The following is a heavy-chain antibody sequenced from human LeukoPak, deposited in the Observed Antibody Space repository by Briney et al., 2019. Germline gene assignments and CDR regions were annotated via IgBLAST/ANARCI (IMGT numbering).Heavy chain of an antibody. Sequence: GGSLRLSCTASGFTFSSYWMHWVRHAPGKGLVGISRINGDEGSTAYADSVKGRFTISRDNAKDTLYLQRNSRRAEDTAVYYCVRDGLAATSPRSDCWGHVTLVTVYS. CDR2: INGDEGST. D-gene: IGHD6-25*01. V-gene: IGHV3-74*01. CDR3: VRDGLAATSPRSDC. CDR1: GFTFSSYW. J-gene: IGHJ5*01.